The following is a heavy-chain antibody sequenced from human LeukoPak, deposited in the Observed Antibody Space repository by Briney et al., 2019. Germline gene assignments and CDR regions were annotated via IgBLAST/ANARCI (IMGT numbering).Heavy chain of an antibody. Sequence: PSETLSLTCAVSDDSFSSHYWTWIRQPPGKGLEWIGYISYIGTTDYNPSLKSRVTISVDTSKNQFSLKLTSVTAADTAVYYCARDLVTVTKGFDIWGQGTMVSVSS. CDR2: ISYIGTT. CDR1: DDSFSSHY. CDR3: ARDLVTVTKGFDI. D-gene: IGHD4-17*01. J-gene: IGHJ3*02. V-gene: IGHV4-59*11.